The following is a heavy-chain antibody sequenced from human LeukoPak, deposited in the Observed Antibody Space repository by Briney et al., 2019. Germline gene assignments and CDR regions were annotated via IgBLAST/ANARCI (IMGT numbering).Heavy chain of an antibody. V-gene: IGHV4-59*01. CDR3: ARATYYYDSSGYYSRGFLAFDI. J-gene: IGHJ3*02. CDR2: IYYRGST. CDR1: GGSISSYY. Sequence: SETLSLTCTVPGGSISSYYWSWIRQPPGKGLEWIGYIYYRGSTNYNPSLKSRVTISVDTSKNQFSLKLSSVTAADTAVYYCARATYYYDSSGYYSRGFLAFDIWGQGTMVTVSS. D-gene: IGHD3-22*01.